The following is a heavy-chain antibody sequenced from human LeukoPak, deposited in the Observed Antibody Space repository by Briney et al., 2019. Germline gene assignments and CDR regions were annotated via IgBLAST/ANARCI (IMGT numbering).Heavy chain of an antibody. CDR1: GYIFATYW. D-gene: IGHD4-11*01. CDR2: IYPGDSDT. Sequence: GESLKISCKGSGYIFATYWINWVRQVPGKGLEWMGIIYPGDSDTTYSPSFQGQVTMSVYKSINTAYLQWTSLKASDTAMYFCTRRRDYNDHWGQGTLVTVSS. J-gene: IGHJ5*02. CDR3: TRRRDYNDH. V-gene: IGHV5-51*01.